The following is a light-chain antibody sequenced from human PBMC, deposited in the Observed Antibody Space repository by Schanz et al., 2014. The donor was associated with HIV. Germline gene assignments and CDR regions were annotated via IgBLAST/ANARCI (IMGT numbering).Light chain of an antibody. CDR2: EVI. J-gene: IGLJ2*01. CDR1: SSDVGGYNY. CDR3: TSYAGSNVLGI. V-gene: IGLV2-8*01. Sequence: QSALTQPASVSGSPGQSITISCTGTSSDVGGYNYVSWYQHHPGKAPKLMIYEVIKRPSGVPDRFSGSKSGNTASLTVSGLQAEDEADYYCTSYAGSNVLGIFGGGTKLTVL.